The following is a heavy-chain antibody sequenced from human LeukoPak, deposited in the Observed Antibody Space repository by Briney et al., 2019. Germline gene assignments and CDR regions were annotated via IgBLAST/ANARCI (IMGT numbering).Heavy chain of an antibody. D-gene: IGHD3-10*01. CDR1: GGSISSGSYY. J-gene: IGHJ6*03. Sequence: SETLSLTCTVSGGSISSGSYYWSWIRQPAGKGLEWIGRMHTSGSTNYNPSLKSRVTISVDTSKNQFSLKLSSVTAADTAVYYCARDHGSMVRGVIGRSSDYYYHYYMDVWGKGTTVTVSS. CDR2: MHTSGST. V-gene: IGHV4-61*02. CDR3: ARDHGSMVRGVIGRSSDYYYHYYMDV.